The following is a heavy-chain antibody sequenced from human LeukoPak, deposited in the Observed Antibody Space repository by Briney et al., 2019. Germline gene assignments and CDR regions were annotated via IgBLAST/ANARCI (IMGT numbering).Heavy chain of an antibody. CDR1: GYSFTSYW. J-gene: IGHJ4*02. CDR3: ARGPDYYDSSGYFSASDY. CDR2: IYPGDSDT. Sequence: GESLKISCKGSGYSFTSYWIGWVRQMPGKGPEWMGIIYPGDSDTRYSPSFQGQVTISADKSISTAYLQWSSLKVSDTAMYYCARGPDYYDSSGYFSASDYWGQGTLVTVSS. D-gene: IGHD3-22*01. V-gene: IGHV5-51*01.